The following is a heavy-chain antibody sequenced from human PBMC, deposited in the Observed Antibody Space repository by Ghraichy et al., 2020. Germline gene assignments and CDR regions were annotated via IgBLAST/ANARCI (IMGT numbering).Heavy chain of an antibody. CDR2: IVGSGSTT. CDR3: AKDGSTTGTTFDF. V-gene: IGHV3-23*01. J-gene: IGHJ4*02. CDR1: GFTFSGYI. D-gene: IGHD1-1*01. Sequence: LNISCAASGFTFSGYIMSWVRQAPGKGLEWVSTIVGSGSTTYYADSVQGRFTISRDNSKNTLYLQMNSPRAEDTAVYYCAKDGSTTGTTFDFWGQGTLVTVSS.